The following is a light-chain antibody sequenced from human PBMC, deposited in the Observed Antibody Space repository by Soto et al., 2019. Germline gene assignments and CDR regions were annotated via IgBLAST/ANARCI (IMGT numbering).Light chain of an antibody. Sequence: IVMTQSPATLSVSPGERVTLSCRASQSVTSRLAWYQQKPGQAPRLIIYGASTRATGIPARFSGSGSGTEFTLTIGSLQSEDFAVYYCQQYHNRWTFGQGTKVEIK. CDR1: QSVTSR. V-gene: IGKV3-15*01. J-gene: IGKJ1*01. CDR3: QQYHNRWT. CDR2: GAS.